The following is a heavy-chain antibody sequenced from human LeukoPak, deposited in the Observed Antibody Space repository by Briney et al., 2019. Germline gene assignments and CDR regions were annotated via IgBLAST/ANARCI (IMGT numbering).Heavy chain of an antibody. CDR1: GFTFSSYG. D-gene: IGHD6-19*01. Sequence: GGSLRLSCAASGFTFSSYGMHWVRQAPGKGLEWVAVISYDGSNKYYADSVKGRFTISRDNSKNTLYLQMNSLRAEDTAVYYCAKDLGWYFDYWGQGTLVTVSS. J-gene: IGHJ4*02. V-gene: IGHV3-30*18. CDR2: ISYDGSNK. CDR3: AKDLGWYFDY.